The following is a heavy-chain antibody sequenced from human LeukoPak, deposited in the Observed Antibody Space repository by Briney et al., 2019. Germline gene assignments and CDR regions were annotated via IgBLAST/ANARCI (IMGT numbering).Heavy chain of an antibody. CDR2: INSDGSTT. Sequence: GGSLRLSCAASGFSLSSYWMHWVRQAPGKGLVWVSRINSDGSTTNYADSVKGRFTISRDNAKNTLYLQMNSLRAEDTAVYYCTRRQYRSSWYYFDYWGQGTLVTVSS. CDR3: TRRQYRSSWYYFDY. CDR1: GFSLSSYW. J-gene: IGHJ4*02. D-gene: IGHD6-13*01. V-gene: IGHV3-74*01.